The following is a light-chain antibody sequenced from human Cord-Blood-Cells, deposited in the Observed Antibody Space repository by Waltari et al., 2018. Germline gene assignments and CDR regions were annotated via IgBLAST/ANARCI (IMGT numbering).Light chain of an antibody. Sequence: MVMTQSPATLSVSPAERDTLPCSPSQSVSSNLAWYQQKPGQAPRLLIYGASTRVTGIPARFSGSGSGTEFTLTISSLQSEDVAVYYCQQYNHWPFTFGPGTKVDIK. CDR1: QSVSSN. J-gene: IGKJ3*01. CDR3: QQYNHWPFT. V-gene: IGKV3-15*01. CDR2: GAS.